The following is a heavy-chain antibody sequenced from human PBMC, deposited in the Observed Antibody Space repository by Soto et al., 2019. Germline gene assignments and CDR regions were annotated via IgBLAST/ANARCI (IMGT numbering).Heavy chain of an antibody. V-gene: IGHV1-69*02. J-gene: IGHJ6*02. CDR3: ARVFDPATVRGDYYYYGMDV. D-gene: IGHD4-4*01. Sequence: SVKVSCKASGGTFSSYTISWVRQAPGQGLEWMGRIIPILGIANYAQKFQGRVTITADKSTSTAYMELSSLRSEDTAVYYCARVFDPATVRGDYYYYGMDVWGQGTTVTVSS. CDR1: GGTFSSYT. CDR2: IIPILGIA.